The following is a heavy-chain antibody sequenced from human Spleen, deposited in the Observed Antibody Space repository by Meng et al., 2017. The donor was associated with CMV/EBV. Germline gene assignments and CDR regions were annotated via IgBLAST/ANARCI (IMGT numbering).Heavy chain of an antibody. CDR1: GFTFSSYG. J-gene: IGHJ6*02. V-gene: IGHV3-30*02. D-gene: IGHD6-6*01. CDR2: IRYDGSNK. Sequence: GGSLRLSCAASGFTFSSYGMHWVRQAPGKGLEWVAFIRYDGSNKYYADSVKGRFTISRDNSKNTLYLQMNSLRAEDTAVYYCAKDLGGYSSSSHPLLYYYYGMDVWGQGTTVTVSS. CDR3: AKDLGGYSSSSHPLLYYYYGMDV.